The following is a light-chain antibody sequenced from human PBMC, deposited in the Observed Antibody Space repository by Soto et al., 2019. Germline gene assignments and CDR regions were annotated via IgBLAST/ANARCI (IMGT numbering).Light chain of an antibody. CDR3: ASYDSSLSGVV. Sequence: QSVLTQPPSVSGAPGQRVTISCTGSSSNIGAGYDVHWYQQLPGTAPKLLIYGNSNRPSGVPDRFSGSKSGTSASLAISGLRAEDEADYYCASYDSSLSGVVFGGGTKLTVL. J-gene: IGLJ2*01. CDR1: SSNIGAGYD. V-gene: IGLV1-40*01. CDR2: GNS.